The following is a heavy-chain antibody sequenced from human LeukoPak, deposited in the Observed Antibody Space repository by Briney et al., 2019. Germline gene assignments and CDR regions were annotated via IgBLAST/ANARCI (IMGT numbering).Heavy chain of an antibody. V-gene: IGHV4-38-2*02. D-gene: IGHD2-21*01. CDR3: ATLGGEVIN. CDR2: IYHSGST. J-gene: IGHJ4*02. Sequence: SETLSLTCTVSGYSISSGYYWGWIRQPPGKGLEWIGSIYHSGSTYYNPSLKSRVTISVDTSKNQFSLKLSSVTAADTAVYYCATLGGEVINWGQGTLVTVSS. CDR1: GYSISSGYY.